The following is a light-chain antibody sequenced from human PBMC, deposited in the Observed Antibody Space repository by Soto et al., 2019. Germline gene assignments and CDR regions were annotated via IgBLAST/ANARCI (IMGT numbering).Light chain of an antibody. CDR3: SSYTSSSLYV. CDR1: SSDVGGYNS. V-gene: IGLV2-14*01. CDR2: EVS. Sequence: QSALTQPASVSGSPGQSITISCTGISSDVGGYNSVSWYQQHPGKAPKLIIYEVSNRPSGVSNRFSGSKSGNTASLTISGLQAEDEADYYCSSYTSSSLYVFGTGTKVTVL. J-gene: IGLJ1*01.